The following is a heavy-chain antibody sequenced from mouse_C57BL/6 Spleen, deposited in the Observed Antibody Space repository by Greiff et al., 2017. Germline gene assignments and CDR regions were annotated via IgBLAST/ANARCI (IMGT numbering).Heavy chain of an antibody. Sequence: EVKLVESGGGLVQPKGSLKLSCAASGFSFNTYAMNWVRQAPGKGLEWVARIRSKSNNYATYYADSGKYRFTISRDDSESMLYLQMNNLKTEDTAMYYCVRHFFDYWGQGTTLTVSS. CDR2: IRSKSNNYAT. CDR1: GFSFNTYA. CDR3: VRHFFDY. J-gene: IGHJ2*01. V-gene: IGHV10-1*01.